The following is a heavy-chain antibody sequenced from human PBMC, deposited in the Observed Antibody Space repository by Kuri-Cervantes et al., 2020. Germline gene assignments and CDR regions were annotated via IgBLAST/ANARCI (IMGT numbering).Heavy chain of an antibody. Sequence: SETLSLTCAVYVESFSGYSWTWIRQPPGKGLEWIGEVNHSGSTNYNPSLKSRVTISVDTSKNQFSLKLSSVNAADTAVYYCARVEAAAGTPNYWYFDLWGRGTLVTVSS. J-gene: IGHJ2*01. CDR3: ARVEAAAGTPNYWYFDL. D-gene: IGHD6-13*01. CDR1: VESFSGYS. CDR2: VNHSGST. V-gene: IGHV4-34*01.